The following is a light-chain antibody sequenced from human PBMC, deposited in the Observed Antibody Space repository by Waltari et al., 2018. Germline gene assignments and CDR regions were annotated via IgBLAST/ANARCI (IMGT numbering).Light chain of an antibody. V-gene: IGKV4-1*01. Sequence: DIVMTQSPDSLDVSLGARATINCKSSQSVLYSSNNKNYLAWYQQKPGQPPKLVIYWASTRESGVPDRFSGSGSGTDFTLTISSLQAEDVAVYYCQQYYSTPPTFGQGTKVEIK. CDR2: WAS. CDR1: QSVLYSSNNKNY. CDR3: QQYYSTPPT. J-gene: IGKJ1*01.